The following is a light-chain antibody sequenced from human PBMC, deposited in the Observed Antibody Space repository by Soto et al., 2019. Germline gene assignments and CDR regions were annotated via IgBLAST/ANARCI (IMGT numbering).Light chain of an antibody. CDR1: SSDVGGYNY. Sequence: QSVLTQPPSASGSPGQSVTISCTGTSSDVGGYNYVSWYQQHPGKAPKLIISEVSKRPSGVPDRFSGSKSGNTASLTVSGLQAEDEADYYCSSYTGTNIIWVFGGGTKVTVL. CDR2: EVS. J-gene: IGLJ3*02. CDR3: SSYTGTNIIWV. V-gene: IGLV2-8*01.